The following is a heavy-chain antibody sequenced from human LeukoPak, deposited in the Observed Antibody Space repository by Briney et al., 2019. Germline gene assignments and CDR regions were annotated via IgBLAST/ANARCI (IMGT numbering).Heavy chain of an antibody. CDR1: GFTFSSYE. CDR3: ARGLNTYYYGSGSYYDY. CDR2: ISSSGSTI. D-gene: IGHD3-10*01. V-gene: IGHV3-48*03. J-gene: IGHJ4*02. Sequence: GGSLRLSCAASGFTFSSYEMNWVRQAPGKGLEWVSYISSSGSTIYYADSVKGRFTISRDNAKNSLYLQMNSLRAEDTAVYYCARGLNTYYYGSGSYYDYWGQGTLVTLSS.